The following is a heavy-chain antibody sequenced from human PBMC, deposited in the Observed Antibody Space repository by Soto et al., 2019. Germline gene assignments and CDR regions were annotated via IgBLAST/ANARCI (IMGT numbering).Heavy chain of an antibody. CDR3: AKEPVGPDWYFDL. CDR2: ISRSGIST. Sequence: DVQLLESGGGLVQPGGSLRLSCAASGFTFRSYAMSWVRQAPGTGLEWVSGISRSGISTHYADSVKGRFTVSRDNSKNTLYLQMNSLRAEDTAVYNCAKEPVGPDWYFDLWGGGTLVAVSS. J-gene: IGHJ2*01. CDR1: GFTFRSYA. V-gene: IGHV3-23*01.